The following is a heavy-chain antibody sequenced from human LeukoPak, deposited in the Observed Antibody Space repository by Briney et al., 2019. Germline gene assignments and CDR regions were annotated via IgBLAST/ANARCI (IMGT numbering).Heavy chain of an antibody. CDR2: MNPNSGNT. D-gene: IGHD6-19*01. CDR1: GYTFTSYD. J-gene: IGHJ3*02. V-gene: IGHV1-8*03. CDR3: ARVWGSSGWYAFDI. Sequence: ASVKVSCKASGYTFTSYDINWVRQATGQGLEWMGWMNPNSGNTGYAQKFQGRVTITRNTSISTAYMELSRLRSDDTAVYYCARVWGSSGWYAFDIWGQGTMVTVSS.